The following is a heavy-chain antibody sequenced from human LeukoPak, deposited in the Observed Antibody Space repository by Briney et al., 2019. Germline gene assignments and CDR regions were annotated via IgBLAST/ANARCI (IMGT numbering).Heavy chain of an antibody. CDR3: AKDTPLFAFSSSLFDY. J-gene: IGHJ4*02. Sequence: GGSLRLSCAASGFTFSSYGMHWVRQALGKGLEWVAVISYDGSNKYYADSVKGRFTISRDNSKNTLYLQMSSLRAEDTAVYYCAKDTPLFAFSSSLFDYWGQGTLVTVSS. D-gene: IGHD6-13*01. V-gene: IGHV3-30*18. CDR1: GFTFSSYG. CDR2: ISYDGSNK.